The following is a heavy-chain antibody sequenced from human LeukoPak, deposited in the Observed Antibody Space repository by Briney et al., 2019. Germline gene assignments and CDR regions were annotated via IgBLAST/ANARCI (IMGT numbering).Heavy chain of an antibody. D-gene: IGHD7-27*01. J-gene: IGHJ4*02. Sequence: ASVKVSCKASGYTFTGYYMHWVRQAPGQGLEWMGRINPNSGGTNYAQKFQGRVTMTRDTSISTAYMELSRLRSDDTAVYYCALSLLGIDYFDYWGQGPLVTVSS. CDR3: ALSLLGIDYFDY. CDR2: INPNSGGT. CDR1: GYTFTGYY. V-gene: IGHV1-2*06.